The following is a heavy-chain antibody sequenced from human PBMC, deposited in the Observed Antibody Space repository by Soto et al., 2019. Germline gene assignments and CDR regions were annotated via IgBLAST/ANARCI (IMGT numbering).Heavy chain of an antibody. Sequence: EVQLLESGGGLVQPGGSLRLSCAASGFTFSSYTMAWVRQAPGKGLDWVSSISDTGGNTYYADSVKGRFTISRDNSKNTLYLQMNSLRAAYTALYYCARGGNGWYNYWGQGAMVTVSS. CDR3: ARGGNGWYNY. D-gene: IGHD6-19*01. CDR2: ISDTGGNT. J-gene: IGHJ4*02. V-gene: IGHV3-23*01. CDR1: GFTFSSYT.